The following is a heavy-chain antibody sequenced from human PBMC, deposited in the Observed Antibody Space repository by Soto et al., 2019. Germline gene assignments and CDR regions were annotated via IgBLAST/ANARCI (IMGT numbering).Heavy chain of an antibody. CDR2: IYYSGST. J-gene: IGHJ5*02. CDR1: GGSISSGGYY. D-gene: IGHD3-22*01. Sequence: SETLSLTCTVSGGSISSGGYYWSWIRQHPGKGLEWIGYIYYSGSTYYNPSLKSRVTISVDTSKNQFSLKLSSVTAAGTAVYYCARDALNYYDSSGYYRWFDPWGQGTLVTVSS. CDR3: ARDALNYYDSSGYYRWFDP. V-gene: IGHV4-31*03.